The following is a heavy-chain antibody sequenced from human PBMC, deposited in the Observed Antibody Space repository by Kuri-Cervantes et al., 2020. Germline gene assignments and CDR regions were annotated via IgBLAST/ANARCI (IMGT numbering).Heavy chain of an antibody. CDR3: ARGYHEGAFDI. CDR2: ITTNGDT. J-gene: IGHJ3*02. V-gene: IGHV3-13*01. CDR1: GFSFIYYD. D-gene: IGHD5-18*01. Sequence: GGSLRLSCAASGFSFIYYDMHWVRQTAGGGLEWLSRITTNGDTYYVDSVMGRFTISRDNAKASLFLEMKSLRPGDTAVYFCARGYHEGAFDIWGQGTMVTVSS.